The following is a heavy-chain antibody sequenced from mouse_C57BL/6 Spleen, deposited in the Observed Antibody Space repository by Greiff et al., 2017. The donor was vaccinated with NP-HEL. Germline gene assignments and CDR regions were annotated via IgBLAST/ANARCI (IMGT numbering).Heavy chain of an antibody. CDR3: ARHYGNYDYYAMDY. Sequence: VQVVESGPGLVAPSQSLSITCTVSGFSLTSYGVHWVRQPPGQGLEWLVVIWSDGSTTYNSALKSRLSISKDNSKSQVFLKMNSLQTDDTAMYYCARHYGNYDYYAMDYWGQGTSVTVSS. CDR1: GFSLTSYG. CDR2: IWSDGST. D-gene: IGHD2-1*01. J-gene: IGHJ4*01. V-gene: IGHV2-6-1*01.